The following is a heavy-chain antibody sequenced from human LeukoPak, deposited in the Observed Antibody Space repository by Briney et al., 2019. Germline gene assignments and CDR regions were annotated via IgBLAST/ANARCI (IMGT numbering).Heavy chain of an antibody. CDR1: GGSISSYY. CDR2: IYYSGST. Sequence: SETLSLTCTVSGGSISSYYWSWIRQPPGKGLEWIGYIYYSGSTNYNPSLKSRVTISVDTSKNQFSLKLSSVTAADTAVYYCARGPPRVAVPWCFDLWGRGTLVTVSS. D-gene: IGHD6-19*01. J-gene: IGHJ2*01. V-gene: IGHV4-59*01. CDR3: ARGPPRVAVPWCFDL.